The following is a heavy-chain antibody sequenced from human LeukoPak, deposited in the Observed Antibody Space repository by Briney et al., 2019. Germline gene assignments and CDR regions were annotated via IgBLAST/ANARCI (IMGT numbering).Heavy chain of an antibody. CDR2: ISGSGGST. CDR3: AKDPYYYDSSGYYRYYFDY. V-gene: IGHV3-23*01. CDR1: GFTFSSYA. Sequence: GSLRLSCAASGFTFSSYAMSWVRQAPGKGLEWVSAISGSGGSTYYADSVKGRFTISRDNSKNTLYLQMNSLRAEDTAVYYCAKDPYYYDSSGYYRYYFDYWGQGTLVTVSS. D-gene: IGHD3-22*01. J-gene: IGHJ4*02.